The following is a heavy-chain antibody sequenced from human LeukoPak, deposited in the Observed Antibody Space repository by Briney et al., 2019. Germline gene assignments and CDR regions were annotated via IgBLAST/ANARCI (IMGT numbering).Heavy chain of an antibody. CDR1: GGSFSGNY. J-gene: IGHJ4*02. V-gene: IGHV4-34*01. CDR2: SSPTGDIT. D-gene: IGHD2-21*01. CDR3: ARVPDFIARPCDS. Sequence: SETLSLTCAVYGGSFSGNYWTLIRQTPGRGLEWIGESSPTGDITVYNPSLRGRAPISVDSSKKQFSLKLTSVTAADTGVYYCARVPDFIARPCDSWGPGTLVTFSS.